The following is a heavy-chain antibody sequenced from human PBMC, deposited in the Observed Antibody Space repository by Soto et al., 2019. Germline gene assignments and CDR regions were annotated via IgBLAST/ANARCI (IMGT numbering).Heavy chain of an antibody. CDR1: GFTFNTYP. V-gene: IGHV3-23*01. CDR2: ISSTAGRTS. CDR3: AKGVLSFHYGMEV. D-gene: IGHD3-10*01. Sequence: GGSLRLSCAASGFTFNTYPMTWVRQAPGKGLEWVSSISSTAGRTSSYADSVKGRFAISRDFSDNTVYLQMNNLRVDDTAVYFCAKGVLSFHYGMEVWGQGTTVTVSS. J-gene: IGHJ6*02.